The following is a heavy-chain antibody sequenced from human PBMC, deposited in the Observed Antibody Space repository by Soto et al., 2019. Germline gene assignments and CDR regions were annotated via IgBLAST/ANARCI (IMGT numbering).Heavy chain of an antibody. J-gene: IGHJ4*02. V-gene: IGHV3-66*04. Sequence: EVQLVESGGGLVQPGGSLRLSCAASGFTVSSNYMSWVRQAPGKGLEWVSVIYSGGSTYYADSVKGRFTISRDNSKNTLYLQVNSLRAEDTAVYYCARHYGSGSYPVDYWGQGTLVTVSS. CDR1: GFTVSSNY. D-gene: IGHD3-10*01. CDR3: ARHYGSGSYPVDY. CDR2: IYSGGST.